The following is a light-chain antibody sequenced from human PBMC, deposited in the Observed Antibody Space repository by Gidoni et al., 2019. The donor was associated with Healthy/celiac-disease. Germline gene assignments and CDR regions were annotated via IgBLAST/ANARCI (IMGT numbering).Light chain of an antibody. CDR1: SSDVGSYNL. Sequence: QSALTQPASGSGYPGQSITISCTGTSSDVGSYNLVSWYQQHPGKAPKLMIYEGSKRPSGVSNRFSGSKSGNTASLTISGLQAEDEADYYCCSYAGSSTFNVVFGGGTKLTVL. CDR3: CSYAGSSTFNVV. J-gene: IGLJ2*01. CDR2: EGS. V-gene: IGLV2-23*03.